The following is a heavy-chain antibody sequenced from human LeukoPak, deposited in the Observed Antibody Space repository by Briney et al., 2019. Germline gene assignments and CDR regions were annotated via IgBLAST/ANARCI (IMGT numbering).Heavy chain of an antibody. V-gene: IGHV3-11*04. D-gene: IGHD6-19*01. CDR2: ISSSGSTI. CDR3: ARTGDAYSSGCTDY. J-gene: IGHJ4*02. CDR1: AFTFSDNY. Sequence: GGSLRPSSAASAFTFSDNYMSWIRQAPGKVLEWVSYISSSGSTIYYADSVRGRFTISRDNAKNSLYLQINSLRAEDTAVYYCARTGDAYSSGCTDYWGQGTLVTVSS.